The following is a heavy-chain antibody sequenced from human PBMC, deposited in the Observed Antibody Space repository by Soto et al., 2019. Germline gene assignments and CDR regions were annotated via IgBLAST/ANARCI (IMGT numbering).Heavy chain of an antibody. D-gene: IGHD3-9*01. J-gene: IGHJ4*02. CDR1: GFTFSSYS. CDR3: ARDTSTGYYEPNTFDY. Sequence: GGSLRLSCAASGFTFSSYSMNWVRQAPGKGLEWVSSISSSSSYIYYADSVKGRFTISRDNAKNSLYLQMNSLRAEDTAVYYCARDTSTGYYEPNTFDYWGQGTLVTVSS. CDR2: ISSSSSYI. V-gene: IGHV3-21*01.